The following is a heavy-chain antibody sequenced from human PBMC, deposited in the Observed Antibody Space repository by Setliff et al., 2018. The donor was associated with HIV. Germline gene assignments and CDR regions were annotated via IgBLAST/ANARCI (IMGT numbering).Heavy chain of an antibody. V-gene: IGHV3-73*01. CDR1: GFLFSGSA. Sequence: GESLKISCEASGFLFSGSAFHWVLQAPGKGLEWIGRIRTRDNKYATAYSPSVDGRFIFSRDDSKRMAFLQMNGLKIEDTAVYYCARLSLGTGSGDFWGRGTLVTVSS. J-gene: IGHJ4*02. CDR3: ARLSLGTGSGDF. CDR2: IRTRDNKYAT. D-gene: IGHD7-27*01.